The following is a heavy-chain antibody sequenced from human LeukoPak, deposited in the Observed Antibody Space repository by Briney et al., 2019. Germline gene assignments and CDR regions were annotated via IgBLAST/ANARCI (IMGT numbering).Heavy chain of an antibody. CDR3: ARGPFYYDTVNSYYGMDV. J-gene: IGHJ6*02. CDR1: GGSFSGYY. D-gene: IGHD3-22*01. V-gene: IGHV4-34*01. CDR2: INHSGST. Sequence: PSETLSLTCAVYGGSFSGYYWSWIRQPPGKGLEWIGEINHSGSTNYNPSLKSRVTISVDTSKNQFSLKLSSVTAADTAVYYCARGPFYYDTVNSYYGMDVWGQGTTVTVSS.